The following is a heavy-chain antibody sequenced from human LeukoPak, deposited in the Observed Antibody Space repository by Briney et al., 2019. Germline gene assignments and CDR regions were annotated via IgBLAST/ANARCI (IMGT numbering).Heavy chain of an antibody. CDR3: ARSELVYYYFDY. CDR2: INAGNGNT. D-gene: IGHD6-6*01. CDR1: GYTFTSYA. Sequence: ASVKVSCKASGYTFTSYAMHWVRQAPGQRLEWMGWINAGNGNTKYSQKFQGRVTITRDTSASTAYMELGSLRSEDTAVYYCARSELVYYYFDYWGQGTLVTVSS. J-gene: IGHJ4*02. V-gene: IGHV1-3*01.